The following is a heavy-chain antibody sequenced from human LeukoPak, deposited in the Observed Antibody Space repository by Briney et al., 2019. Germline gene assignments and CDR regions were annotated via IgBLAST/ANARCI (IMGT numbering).Heavy chain of an antibody. Sequence: GGSLRLSCAASGFTFSSHSLMWVRQAPGKGLEWVSSISPDSGYIYYADSVKGRFTISRDNAENSLFLQMNSLGAEDTAVYYCAPFSAVTHYYFDYWGQGTLVTVPS. J-gene: IGHJ4*02. CDR3: APFSAVTHYYFDY. CDR1: GFTFSSHS. V-gene: IGHV3-21*01. D-gene: IGHD6-13*01. CDR2: ISPDSGYI.